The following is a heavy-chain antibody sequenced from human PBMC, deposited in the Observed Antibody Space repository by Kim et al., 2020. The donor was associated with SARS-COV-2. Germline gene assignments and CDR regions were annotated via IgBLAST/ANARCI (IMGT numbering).Heavy chain of an antibody. CDR2: IKSKTDGGTT. Sequence: GGSLRLSCAASGFTFSNAWMSWVRQAPGKGLEWVGRIKSKTDGGTTDYAAPVKGRFTISRDDSKNTLYLQMNSLKTEDTAVYYCTSAATFKSPYYYYGMDVWGQGTTVTVSS. CDR3: TSAATFKSPYYYYGMDV. V-gene: IGHV3-15*01. CDR1: GFTFSNAW. J-gene: IGHJ6*02.